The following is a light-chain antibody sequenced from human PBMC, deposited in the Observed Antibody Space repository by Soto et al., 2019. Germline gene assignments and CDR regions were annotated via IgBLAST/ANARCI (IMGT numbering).Light chain of an antibody. CDR1: QGISNY. V-gene: IGKV1-27*01. CDR2: AAS. J-gene: IGKJ1*01. Sequence: DIQMTQSPSSLSASVGDRVTITCRASQGISNYLAWYQQKPGKVPKLLIYAASTLQSGVPSRFSGSGSGTYFTFTISSPQPEDYSTYYCQRNNSTPWAFGQGTKVEIQ. CDR3: QRNNSTPWA.